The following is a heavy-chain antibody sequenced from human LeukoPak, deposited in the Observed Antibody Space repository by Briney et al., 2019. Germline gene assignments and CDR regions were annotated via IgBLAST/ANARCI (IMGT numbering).Heavy chain of an antibody. D-gene: IGHD1-26*01. J-gene: IGHJ4*02. CDR2: IYYSGST. CDR3: ARVSGSYFDY. CDR1: GGSISSSSYY. Sequence: PETLSLTCTVSGGSISSSSYYWGWIRQPPGKGLEWIGSIYYSGSTYYNPSLKSRVTISVDTSKNQFSLKLSSVTAADTAVYYCARVSGSYFDYWGQGTLVTVSS. V-gene: IGHV4-39*07.